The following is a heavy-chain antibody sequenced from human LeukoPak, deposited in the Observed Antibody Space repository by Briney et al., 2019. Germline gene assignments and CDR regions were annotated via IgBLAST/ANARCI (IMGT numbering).Heavy chain of an antibody. Sequence: GGPLRLSCAASGFTFSSYWMHWVRQAPGKGLVWVSRVNSDGSTTTYADSVKGRFTISGDNAKNTLYLQMNSLRAEDTAVYYCAREIVVSDFWSGHISYFDYWGQGTLVTVSS. D-gene: IGHD3-3*01. J-gene: IGHJ4*02. V-gene: IGHV3-74*01. CDR1: GFTFSSYW. CDR3: AREIVVSDFWSGHISYFDY. CDR2: VNSDGSTT.